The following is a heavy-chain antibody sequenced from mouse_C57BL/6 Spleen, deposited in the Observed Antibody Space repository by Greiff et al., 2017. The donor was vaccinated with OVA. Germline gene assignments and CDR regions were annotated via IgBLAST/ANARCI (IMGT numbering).Heavy chain of an antibody. CDR3: VRDRYSSGRYAMDY. CDR2: IRSKSSTYAT. V-gene: IGHV10-3*01. CDR1: GFTFTTYA. D-gene: IGHD3-2*02. J-gene: IGHJ4*01. Sequence: EVKLVESGGGLVQPTGSLKLSCAASGFTFTTYAMHWVRQAPGKGLEWVARIRSKSSTYATYYAVSVKDRFTISRDDSQSMLYLHMNNLKTEDTAMYYCVRDRYSSGRYAMDYWGQGTSVTVAS.